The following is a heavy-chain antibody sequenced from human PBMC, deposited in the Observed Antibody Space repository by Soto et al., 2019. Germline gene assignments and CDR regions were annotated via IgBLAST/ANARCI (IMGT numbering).Heavy chain of an antibody. Sequence: SETLSLTCTVSGGSISSGGYCWSWIRQHPGKGLEWIGYIYYSGSTNYNPSLKSRVTISVDTSKNQFSLKLSSVTAADTAVYYCARVWGGAIDIWGQGTMVTVSS. CDR2: IYYSGST. CDR3: ARVWGGAIDI. V-gene: IGHV4-61*08. CDR1: GGSISSGGYC. D-gene: IGHD3-10*01. J-gene: IGHJ3*02.